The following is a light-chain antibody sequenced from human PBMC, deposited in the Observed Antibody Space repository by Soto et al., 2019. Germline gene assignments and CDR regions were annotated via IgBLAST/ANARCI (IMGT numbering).Light chain of an antibody. CDR3: AAWDDSLNGYV. J-gene: IGLJ1*01. CDR1: SSNIGSNT. V-gene: IGLV1-44*01. Sequence: QSVLTQPPSASGTPGQRVTISCSGRSSNIGSNTVTWYQQLPGTAPKLRIYSNNQRPSGAPDRFSGSKSGTSASLAMSGLQSEDEGDYYCAAWDDSLNGYVFGTGTKVTVL. CDR2: SNN.